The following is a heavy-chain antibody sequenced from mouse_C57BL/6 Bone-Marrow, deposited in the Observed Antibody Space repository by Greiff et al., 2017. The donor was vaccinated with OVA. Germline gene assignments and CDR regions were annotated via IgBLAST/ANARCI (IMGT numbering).Heavy chain of an antibody. V-gene: IGHV1-26*01. CDR2: INPNNGGT. Sequence: EVQLQQSGPELVKPGASVKISCKASGYTFTDYYMNWVKQSHGKSLEWIGDINPNNGGTSYNQKFKGKATLTVDKSSSPAYMELRSLTSEDSAVYYCTRSYEFRGYWGQGTTLTVSS. J-gene: IGHJ2*01. D-gene: IGHD2-3*01. CDR3: TRSYEFRGY. CDR1: GYTFTDYY.